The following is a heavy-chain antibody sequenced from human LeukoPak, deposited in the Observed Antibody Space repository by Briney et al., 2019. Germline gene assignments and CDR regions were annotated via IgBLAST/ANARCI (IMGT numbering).Heavy chain of an antibody. CDR1: GFTFSRYG. Sequence: GGSLRLSCAASGFTFSRYGMHWVRQAPGKGLEWVAVISYDGSNKYYADSVKGRFTISRDNSKNTLYLQMNSLRAEDTAVYYCAKDLLYGSGSYYSYGMDVWGQGTTVTVSS. V-gene: IGHV3-30*18. J-gene: IGHJ6*02. CDR2: ISYDGSNK. D-gene: IGHD3-10*01. CDR3: AKDLLYGSGSYYSYGMDV.